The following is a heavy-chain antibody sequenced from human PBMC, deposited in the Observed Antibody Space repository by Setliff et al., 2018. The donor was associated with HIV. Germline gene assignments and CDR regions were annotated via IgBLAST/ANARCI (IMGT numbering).Heavy chain of an antibody. CDR3: ARARLQGIVTAVGPRDNCLDP. D-gene: IGHD1-26*01. CDR2: IIPIFGTA. CDR1: GGTFSSYA. V-gene: IGHV1-69*05. J-gene: IGHJ5*02. Sequence: GASVKVSCKASGGTFSSYAISWVRQAPGQGLEWMGGIIPIFGTANYAQKFPGRVTMTTDTSTSTAYMELRSLSSDDTAVYYCARARLQGIVTAVGPRDNCLDPWGQGTRVTVSS.